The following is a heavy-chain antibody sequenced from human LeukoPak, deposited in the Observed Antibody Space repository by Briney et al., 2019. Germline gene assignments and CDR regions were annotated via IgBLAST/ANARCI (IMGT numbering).Heavy chain of an antibody. CDR1: GFTFSSYS. D-gene: IGHD6-13*01. CDR3: ARDPAACTAY. J-gene: IGHJ4*02. Sequence: GGSLRLSCAASGFTFSSYSMNWVRQAPGKGLEWVSSISSSSSYIYYADSVKGRFTISRDNAKNTLYLQMNSLRAEDTAVYYCARDPAACTAYWGQGTLVTVSS. CDR2: ISSSSSYI. V-gene: IGHV3-21*01.